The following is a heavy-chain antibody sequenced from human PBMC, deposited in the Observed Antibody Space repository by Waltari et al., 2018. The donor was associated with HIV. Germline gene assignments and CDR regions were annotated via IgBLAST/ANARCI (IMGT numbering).Heavy chain of an antibody. J-gene: IGHJ4*02. CDR2: IYHSGST. CDR1: GYSISSGYY. Sequence: QVQLQESGPGLVKPSETLSLTCTVSGYSISSGYYWGWIRQPPGKGLEWIGSIYHSGSTYYNPSLKSRVTISVDTSKNQFSLKLSSVTAADTAVYYCARSGSQWLVYYWGQGTLVTVSS. CDR3: ARSGSQWLVYY. V-gene: IGHV4-38-2*02. D-gene: IGHD6-19*01.